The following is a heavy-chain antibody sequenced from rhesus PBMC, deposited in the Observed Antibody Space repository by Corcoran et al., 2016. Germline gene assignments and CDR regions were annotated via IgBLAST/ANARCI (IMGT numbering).Heavy chain of an antibody. CDR2: IYWNDNK. V-gene: IGHV2-95*01. Sequence: QVTLKESGPALVKPTQTLTLTCTFSGFSLSTTGTGVGWIRQPPGKALEWLASIYWNDNKYYSTSLKSRLTISKDTSKNQVVLTMTNMDPVDTATYYCARRRSIAAAGTDYWGQGVLVTVSS. D-gene: IGHD6-25*01. J-gene: IGHJ4*01. CDR3: ARRRSIAAAGTDY. CDR1: GFSLSTTGTG.